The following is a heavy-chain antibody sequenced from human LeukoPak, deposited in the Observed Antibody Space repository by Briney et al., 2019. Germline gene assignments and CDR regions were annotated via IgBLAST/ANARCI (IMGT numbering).Heavy chain of an antibody. CDR2: MNPNSSNT. V-gene: IGHV1-8*01. J-gene: IGHJ3*02. CDR3: ARALIFPNDDSFDI. CDR1: GYTFTSYD. D-gene: IGHD2-21*01. Sequence: ASVTVSCKASGYTFTSYDINWVRQATGQGLEWMGWMNPNSSNTGYAQKFQGRVTMTRNTSISTAYMELSSLRSEDTAVYYCARALIFPNDDSFDIWGQGTMVTVSS.